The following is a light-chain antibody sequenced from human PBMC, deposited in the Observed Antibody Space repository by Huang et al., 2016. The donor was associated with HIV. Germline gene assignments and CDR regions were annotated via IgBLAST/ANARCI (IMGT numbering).Light chain of an antibody. V-gene: IGKV3-11*01. CDR1: QSISNH. CDR3: QQHHSWLT. Sequence: IVLTQSPATLSWYLGERVTLSCRASQSISNHLAWYQQRPGQAPRLLIYAASNRVAAVPARFSGSGSGTDFTLTISSLEPEDFALYYCQQHHSWLTFGGGTKLEVK. CDR2: AAS. J-gene: IGKJ4*01.